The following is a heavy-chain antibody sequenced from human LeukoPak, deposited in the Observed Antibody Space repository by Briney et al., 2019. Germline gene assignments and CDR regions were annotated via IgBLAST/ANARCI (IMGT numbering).Heavy chain of an antibody. J-gene: IGHJ4*02. CDR1: GYTFTSYG. CDR2: ISAYNGNT. D-gene: IGHD3-22*01. CDR3: ARDQNSYYYDSSGYYWDY. Sequence: ASVKVSCKASGYTFTSYGISWVRQAPGQGLEWMGWISAYNGNTNYAQKLQGRVTMTTDTSTSTAYMELRSLRSDDTAVYYCARDQNSYYYDSSGYYWDYWGQGTLVTVSS. V-gene: IGHV1-18*01.